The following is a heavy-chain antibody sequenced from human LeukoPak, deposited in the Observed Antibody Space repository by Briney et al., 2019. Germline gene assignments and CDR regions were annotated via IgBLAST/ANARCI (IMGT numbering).Heavy chain of an antibody. V-gene: IGHV3-33*01. CDR3: VRGPGSAVVFSAFDM. J-gene: IGHJ3*02. CDR2: IWYHGRSQ. CDR1: GFTFSTYG. Sequence: PGGSLRLSCAASGFTFSTYGMHWVRQAPGQGLEWVAIIWYHGRSQNYAESVKGRFTISRDNSKNTVFLQMNSLRAEDTAVYYCVRGPGSAVVFSAFDMWGQGTMVTVSA. D-gene: IGHD3-22*01.